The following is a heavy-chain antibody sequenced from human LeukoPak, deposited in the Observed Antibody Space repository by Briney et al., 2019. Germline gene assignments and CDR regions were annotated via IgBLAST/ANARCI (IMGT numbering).Heavy chain of an antibody. Sequence: SETLSLTCTVSGGSIGRDYWNWIRQPPGKGLEWIGYVYDGGRTSYNLSLKSRVTISVDTSKNQLSLQLSSVTAADTAVYYCARDPERATPYYYAMDVWGQGTVVTVSS. CDR1: GGSIGRDY. D-gene: IGHD5-24*01. J-gene: IGHJ6*02. V-gene: IGHV4-59*01. CDR2: VYDGGRT. CDR3: ARDPERATPYYYAMDV.